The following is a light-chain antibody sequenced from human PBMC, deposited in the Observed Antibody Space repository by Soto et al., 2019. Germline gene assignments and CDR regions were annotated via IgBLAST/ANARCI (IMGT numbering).Light chain of an antibody. Sequence: SDKSQPASESGSRGQSININRTGTSSDVGGYNYVSWYQHHPGKAAKLMIFDVSKGASRVCNRFSGSKSGNTASLTISGLHPEDDADYYCSSYTTSNTRQIVLGTGTRSPS. CDR1: SSDVGGYNY. CDR3: SSYTTSNTRQIV. J-gene: IGLJ1*01. V-gene: IGLV2-14*03. CDR2: DVS.